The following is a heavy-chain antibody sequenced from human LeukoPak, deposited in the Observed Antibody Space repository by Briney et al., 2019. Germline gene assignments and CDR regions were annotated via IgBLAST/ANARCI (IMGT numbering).Heavy chain of an antibody. D-gene: IGHD3-22*01. Sequence: GESLKISFQGSGYSFTTYWIAWLRQMPGKGLEWMGIIYPGDSNTRYSPSFQGQVIISADKSISTAYLQWSSLKASDTAMYYCAVYYYDNSGYLPFDYWGQGTLVTVSS. CDR3: AVYYYDNSGYLPFDY. V-gene: IGHV5-51*01. J-gene: IGHJ4*02. CDR2: IYPGDSNT. CDR1: GYSFTTYW.